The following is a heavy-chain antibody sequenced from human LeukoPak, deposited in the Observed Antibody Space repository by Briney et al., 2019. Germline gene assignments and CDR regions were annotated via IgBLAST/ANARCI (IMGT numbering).Heavy chain of an antibody. D-gene: IGHD6-6*01. J-gene: IGHJ3*02. Sequence: SETLSLTCTVSGGSISSSSYYWGWIRQPPGKGLEWIGSIYYSGSTYYNPSLKSRVTISVDTSKNQFSLKLSSVTAADTAVYYCARVEWLGSSSSLGAFDIWGQGTMVTVSS. CDR3: ARVEWLGSSSSLGAFDI. CDR2: IYYSGST. V-gene: IGHV4-39*07. CDR1: GGSISSSSYY.